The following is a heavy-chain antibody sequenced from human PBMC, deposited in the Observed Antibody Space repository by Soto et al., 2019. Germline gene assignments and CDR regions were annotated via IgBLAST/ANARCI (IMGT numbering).Heavy chain of an antibody. CDR2: ISGSGGST. J-gene: IGHJ4*02. V-gene: IGHV3-23*01. Sequence: PGGSLRLSCAASGFTFSSYAMSWVRQAPGKGLEWVSAISGSGGSTYYADSVKGRFTISRDNSKNTLYLQMNSLRAEDTAVYYCAKAKDYDFWSGSYYFDYWGQGTLVTVSS. CDR1: GFTFSSYA. CDR3: AKAKDYDFWSGSYYFDY. D-gene: IGHD3-3*01.